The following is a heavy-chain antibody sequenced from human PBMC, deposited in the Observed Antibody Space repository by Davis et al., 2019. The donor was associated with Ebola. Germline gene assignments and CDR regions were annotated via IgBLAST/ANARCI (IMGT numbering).Heavy chain of an antibody. CDR2: VRSKTNNYAT. Sequence: GGSLRLSCAASGFTFSGSAIHWVRQASGKGLEWVGRVRSKTNNYATTYAASVRRRFTISRDDSKNMAYLQMTTLKTEDTAVYYCTSRGLDNWGQGTLVTVSS. J-gene: IGHJ4*02. CDR3: TSRGLDN. V-gene: IGHV3-73*01. D-gene: IGHD3-10*01. CDR1: GFTFSGSA.